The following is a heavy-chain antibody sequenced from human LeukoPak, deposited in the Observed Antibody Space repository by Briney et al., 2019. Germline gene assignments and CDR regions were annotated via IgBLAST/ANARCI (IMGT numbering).Heavy chain of an antibody. J-gene: IGHJ5*02. V-gene: IGHV1-18*01. CDR1: GYTFTSYG. CDR3: ARGYSSSWSNWFDP. D-gene: IGHD6-13*01. Sequence: GASVKVSCKASGYTFTSYGISWVQQAPGQGLEWMGWISAYNGNTNYAQKLQGRVTMTTDTSTSTAYMELRSLRSDDTAVYYCARGYSSSWSNWFDPWGQGTLVTVSS. CDR2: ISAYNGNT.